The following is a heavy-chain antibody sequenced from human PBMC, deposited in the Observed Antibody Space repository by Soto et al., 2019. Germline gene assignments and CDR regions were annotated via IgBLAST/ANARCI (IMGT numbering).Heavy chain of an antibody. CDR2: IYWDDDK. V-gene: IGHV2-5*02. CDR3: AHEHNYYDSSGYSDAFDI. Sequence: QITLKESGPTLVKPTQTLTLTCTFSGFSLSTSGVGVGWIRQPPGKALEWLALIYWDDDKRYSPSLKSRLTITKDTSKHQVVLTMTNMDPVDTATYYCAHEHNYYDSSGYSDAFDIWGQGTMVTVSS. J-gene: IGHJ3*02. D-gene: IGHD3-22*01. CDR1: GFSLSTSGVG.